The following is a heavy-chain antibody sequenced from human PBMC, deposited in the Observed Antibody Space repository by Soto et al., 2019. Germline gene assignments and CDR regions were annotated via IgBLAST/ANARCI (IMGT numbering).Heavy chain of an antibody. J-gene: IGHJ4*02. CDR2: IHHSGST. CDR3: ASYGSGSYYNGYYFDY. D-gene: IGHD3-10*01. Sequence: SDALSLTCAVYGGSFRAYYWSWIRQSPGKGLEWIGEIHHSGSTNYKPSPKSRVTISLDTSKNQFSLELRSVTAADTAVYYCASYGSGSYYNGYYFDYWGQGTLVTVS. V-gene: IGHV4-34*01. CDR1: GGSFRAYY.